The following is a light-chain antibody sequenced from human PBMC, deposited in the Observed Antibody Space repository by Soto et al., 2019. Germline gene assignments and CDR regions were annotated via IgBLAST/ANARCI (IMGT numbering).Light chain of an antibody. CDR2: EVR. CDR1: SSRVGGYIY. J-gene: IGLJ1*01. Sequence: QSVLTEPAGVSGSPCQSITISCTGSSSRVGGYIYVSWYKQLTGKAPKLMISEVRYRPSAVSNRFSGSKSGNTASQTISGLQDEDEDDYYCSSYTRSSTQVFGTATKVTVL. CDR3: SSYTRSSTQV. V-gene: IGLV2-14*01.